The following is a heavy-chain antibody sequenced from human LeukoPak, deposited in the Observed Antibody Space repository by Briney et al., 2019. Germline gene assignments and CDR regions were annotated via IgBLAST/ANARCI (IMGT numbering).Heavy chain of an antibody. V-gene: IGHV4-61*01. Sequence: PSETLSLTCAVSGDSVSGVSYSWRWIRQPPGKGLEWIGHIYYSGRTDYNPSLKSRVTISVDTSKNQFSLKLSSVTAADTAVYYCARGLYSGTYPIGMDVWGQGTTVTVSS. CDR1: GDSVSGVSYS. D-gene: IGHD1-26*01. CDR2: IYYSGRT. J-gene: IGHJ6*02. CDR3: ARGLYSGTYPIGMDV.